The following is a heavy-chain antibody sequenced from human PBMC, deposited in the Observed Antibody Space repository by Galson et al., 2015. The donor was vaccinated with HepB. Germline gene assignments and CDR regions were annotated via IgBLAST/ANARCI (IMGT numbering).Heavy chain of an antibody. CDR3: ARVRGSTVTTKKNYYYMDV. V-gene: IGHV3-33*01. J-gene: IGHJ6*03. CDR1: GFTFSSYG. CDR2: IWYDGSNK. D-gene: IGHD4-17*01. Sequence: SLRLSCAASGFTFSSYGMHWVRQAPGKGLEWVAVIWYDGSNKYYADSVKGRFTISRDNSKNTLYLQMNSLRAEDTAVYYCARVRGSTVTTKKNYYYMDVWGKGTTVTVSS.